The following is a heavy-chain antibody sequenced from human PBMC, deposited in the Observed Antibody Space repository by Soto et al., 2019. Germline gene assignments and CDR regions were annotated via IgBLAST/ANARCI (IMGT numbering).Heavy chain of an antibody. J-gene: IGHJ4*02. CDR2: ITGSGNTI. D-gene: IGHD2-21*02. CDR1: GCSLNNYA. Sequence: GGSLRGSCVASGCSLNNYAMIWVRQAPGKGPEWVSGITGSGNTIEYTASVKGRFTISRDNSKNTVYLQMDSLRAEDTAMYYCAKDDVSGDGLWLVSDWGQGTPVTVSS. V-gene: IGHV3-23*01. CDR3: AKDDVSGDGLWLVSD.